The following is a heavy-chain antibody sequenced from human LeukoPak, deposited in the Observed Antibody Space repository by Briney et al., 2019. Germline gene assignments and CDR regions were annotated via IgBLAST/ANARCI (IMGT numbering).Heavy chain of an antibody. CDR3: SKDLTSDFGGDLDP. CDR1: GFTFGNYA. V-gene: IGHV3-23*01. D-gene: IGHD3-10*01. CDR2: ISNSGGST. J-gene: IGHJ5*02. Sequence: PGGSLRLSCAASGFTFGNYAMSWVRQAPGKGLEWVSGISNSGGSTYYADSVKGRVTIPRDNSKSTVYLQMNSLRVEDAAVYYCSKDLTSDFGGDLDPWGQGTLVTVSS.